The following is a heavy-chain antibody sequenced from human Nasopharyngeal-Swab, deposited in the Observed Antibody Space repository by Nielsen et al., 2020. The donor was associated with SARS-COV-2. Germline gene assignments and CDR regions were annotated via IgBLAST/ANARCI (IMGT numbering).Heavy chain of an antibody. V-gene: IGHV3-30-3*01. J-gene: IGHJ4*02. D-gene: IGHD6-19*01. Sequence: GESLKISCAASGFTFSSYAMHWVRQAPGKGLEWVAVISYDGSNKYYADSVKGRFTISRDNSKNTLYLQMNSLRAEDTAVYYCARGPWKQWLVLLVASPFDYWGQGTPVTVSS. CDR2: ISYDGSNK. CDR3: ARGPWKQWLVLLVASPFDY. CDR1: GFTFSSYA.